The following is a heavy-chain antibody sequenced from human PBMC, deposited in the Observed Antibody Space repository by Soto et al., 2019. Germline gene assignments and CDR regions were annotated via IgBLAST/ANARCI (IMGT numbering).Heavy chain of an antibody. CDR3: ARGSYDSSGYYPYDY. CDR1: GFTFSSYW. D-gene: IGHD3-22*01. J-gene: IGHJ4*02. V-gene: IGHV3-7*03. Sequence: GGSLRLSCAASGFTFSSYWMSWVRQAPGKGLEWVANIKQDGSEKYYVDSVKGRFTISRDNAKNSLYLQMNSLRAEDTAVYYCARGSYDSSGYYPYDYWGQGTLVTV. CDR2: IKQDGSEK.